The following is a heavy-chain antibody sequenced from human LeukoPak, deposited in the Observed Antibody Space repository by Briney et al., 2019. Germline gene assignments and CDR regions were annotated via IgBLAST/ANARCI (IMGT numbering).Heavy chain of an antibody. J-gene: IGHJ5*02. CDR2: IWYDGSNK. D-gene: IGHD6-19*01. CDR1: GFTFFTYS. CDR3: ARKEADSSGWGNNWFDP. V-gene: IGHV3-33*08. Sequence: PGMSLRLSCAASGFTFFTYSMHWVRQAPGKGLEWVAVIWYDGSNKYYADSVKGRFTISRDNSKNTVSLQMNSLRAEDTAVYYCARKEADSSGWGNNWFDPWGQGTLVTVSS.